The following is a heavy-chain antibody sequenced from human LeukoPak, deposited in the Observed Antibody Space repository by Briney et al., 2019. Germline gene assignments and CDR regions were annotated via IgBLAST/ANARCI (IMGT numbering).Heavy chain of an antibody. Sequence: PSETLSLTCAVYGGSFSGYYWSWIRQPPGKGLEWIGEINHSGSTNYNPSLKSRVTISVDTSKNQFSLKLSSVTAADTAVYYCARKDCSSTSCYNRGFDPWGQGTLVTVSS. D-gene: IGHD2-2*02. CDR1: GGSFSGYY. V-gene: IGHV4-34*01. J-gene: IGHJ5*02. CDR3: ARKDCSSTSCYNRGFDP. CDR2: INHSGST.